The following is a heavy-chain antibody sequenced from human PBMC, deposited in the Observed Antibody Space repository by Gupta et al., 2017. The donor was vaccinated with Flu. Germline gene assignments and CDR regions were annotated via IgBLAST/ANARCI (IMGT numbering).Heavy chain of an antibody. J-gene: IGHJ1*01. CDR2: SKNEDDGGTA. CDR1: GFRFTRAW. V-gene: IGHV3-15*01. Sequence: EVEVVESGGGLIQPGQSLRLSCTGSGFRFTRAWMTWVRQSPGKGLEWSGLSKNEDDGGTAHYAEVAKGRFFISRVDSENTSYVQMNNLNVDDYGIYYCTTGQVWGRGTQVTVSS. CDR3: TTGQV.